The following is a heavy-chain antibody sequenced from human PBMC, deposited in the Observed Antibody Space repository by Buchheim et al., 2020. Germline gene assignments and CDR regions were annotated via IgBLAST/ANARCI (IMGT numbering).Heavy chain of an antibody. CDR2: ISAYNGNT. CDR1: GYTFTTYG. D-gene: IGHD6-13*01. Sequence: QVQLVQSGAEVKKPGASVKVSCKASGYTFTTYGISWVRQAPGQGLEWMGWISAYNGNTNYVQKFQGRVTMTTETSTSTAYMELRNLRSDDTAVYYCAREQKLVQGHFSYYGMDVWGQGTT. V-gene: IGHV1-18*01. CDR3: AREQKLVQGHFSYYGMDV. J-gene: IGHJ6*02.